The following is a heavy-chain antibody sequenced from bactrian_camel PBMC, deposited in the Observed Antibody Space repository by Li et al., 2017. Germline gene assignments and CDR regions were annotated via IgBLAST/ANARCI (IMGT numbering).Heavy chain of an antibody. Sequence: VQLVESGGGLVQPGGSLRLSCVASGFTFSKYAMSWVRQAPGKGLEWVSEINSRGSAYYADSVRGRFTISRDNAKNTLYLQMNHLKTEDTAVYYCATGTRVSGEFLRGQGTQVTVS. CDR3: ATGTRVSGEFL. CDR2: INSRGSA. D-gene: IGHD2*01. J-gene: IGHJ4*01. V-gene: IGHV3S31*01. CDR1: GFTFSKYA.